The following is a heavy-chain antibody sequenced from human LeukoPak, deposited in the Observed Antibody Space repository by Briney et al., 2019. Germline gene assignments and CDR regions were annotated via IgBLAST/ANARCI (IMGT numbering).Heavy chain of an antibody. V-gene: IGHV4-4*07. J-gene: IGHJ6*02. CDR2: IYTSGST. D-gene: IGHD1-14*01. CDR3: ARDVRGREPSDYIYGMDV. CDR1: GGSISSYY. Sequence: PSETLSLTCTVSGGSISSYYWSWIRQPAGKGLEWIGRIYTSGSTNYNPSLKSRVTMSVDTSKNQFSLKLSSVTAAGTAVYYCARDVRGREPSDYIYGMDVWGQGTPVTVSS.